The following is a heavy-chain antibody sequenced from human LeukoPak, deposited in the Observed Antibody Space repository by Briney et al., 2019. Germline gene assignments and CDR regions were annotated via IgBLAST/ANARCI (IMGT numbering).Heavy chain of an antibody. CDR2: IYYSGST. J-gene: IGHJ4*02. V-gene: IGHV4-39*01. Sequence: SETLSLTCTVSSGSISTSNYYWGWVRQPPGKGLEWIGSIYYSGSTNYNPSLKSRVTISVDTSKNQFSLKLSSVTAADTAVYYCARQSPSNYDILTGYYRGHLDYWGQGTLVTVSS. CDR1: SGSISTSNYY. D-gene: IGHD3-9*01. CDR3: ARQSPSNYDILTGYYRGHLDY.